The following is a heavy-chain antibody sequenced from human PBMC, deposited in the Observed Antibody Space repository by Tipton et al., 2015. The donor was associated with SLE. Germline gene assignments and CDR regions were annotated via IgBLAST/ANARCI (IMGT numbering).Heavy chain of an antibody. CDR3: ARQTTIGWPSWAFDV. CDR1: GGSISSSSYY. D-gene: IGHD1/OR15-1a*01. V-gene: IGHV4-39*01. J-gene: IGHJ3*01. CDR2: IYYSGST. Sequence: TLSLTCTVSGGSISSSSYYWGWIRQPPGKGLEWIGSIYYSGSTYYNPSLKSRVTISVDTSKNQFSLKLSSVTAADTAVYHCARQTTIGWPSWAFDVCGQGTMVTVSS.